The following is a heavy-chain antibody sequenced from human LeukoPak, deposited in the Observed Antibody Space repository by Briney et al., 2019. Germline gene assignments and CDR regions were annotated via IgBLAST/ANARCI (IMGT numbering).Heavy chain of an antibody. V-gene: IGHV1-69*01. CDR2: IIPIFGTA. CDR1: GGTFSSYA. J-gene: IGHJ6*03. Sequence: SVKVSCKASGGTFSSYAISWVRQAPGQGLEWMGGIIPIFGTANYAQKFQGRVTITADESTSTAYMELSSLRSEDTAAYYCARDEFSGYDFGAGYYYYMDVWGQGTTVTVSS. D-gene: IGHD5-12*01. CDR3: ARDEFSGYDFGAGYYYYMDV.